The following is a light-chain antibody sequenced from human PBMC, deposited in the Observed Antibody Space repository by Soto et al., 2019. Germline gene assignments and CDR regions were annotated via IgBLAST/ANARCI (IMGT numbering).Light chain of an antibody. CDR1: QSVSSN. V-gene: IGKV3-15*01. CDR3: QQSNNWPPGYT. CDR2: GAS. J-gene: IGKJ2*01. Sequence: EIVLTQSLATLSVSPGERATLSCRASQSVSSNLAWYQQKLGQAPRLLIYGASTRATGIPTRFSGSGSGTEFTLTISSLQSEDFAVYFCQQSNNWPPGYTFGQGTMLEIK.